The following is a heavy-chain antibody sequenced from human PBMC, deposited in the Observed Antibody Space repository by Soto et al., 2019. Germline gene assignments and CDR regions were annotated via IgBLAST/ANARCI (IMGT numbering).Heavy chain of an antibody. J-gene: IGHJ4*02. D-gene: IGHD2-2*01. V-gene: IGHV4-34*01. Sequence: TLSLTCAVYGGSFSGYYWSWIHQPPGKGLEWIGEINHSGSTNYNPSLKSRVTISVDTSKNQFSLKLSSVTAADTAVYYCARRPIVVVPAAPFGFDYWGQGTLVTVSS. CDR3: ARRPIVVVPAAPFGFDY. CDR2: INHSGST. CDR1: GGSFSGYY.